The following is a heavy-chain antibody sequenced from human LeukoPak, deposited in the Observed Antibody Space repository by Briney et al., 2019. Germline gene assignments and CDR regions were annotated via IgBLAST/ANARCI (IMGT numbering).Heavy chain of an antibody. Sequence: GGSLRLSCAASGFTFSSYAMSWVRQAPGKGLEWVSAISGSGGSTYYADSVKGRFTISRDNSRNTLCLQMNSLRAEDTAVYYCAKLPGRLVGATPGFDYWGQGTLVTVSS. CDR2: ISGSGGST. J-gene: IGHJ4*02. D-gene: IGHD1-26*01. CDR1: GFTFSSYA. V-gene: IGHV3-23*01. CDR3: AKLPGRLVGATPGFDY.